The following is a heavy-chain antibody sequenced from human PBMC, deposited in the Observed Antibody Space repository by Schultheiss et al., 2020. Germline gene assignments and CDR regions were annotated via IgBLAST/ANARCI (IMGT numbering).Heavy chain of an antibody. D-gene: IGHD3-10*01. CDR2: MNPNSGNT. Sequence: GESLKISCKASGYTFTSYDINWVRQATGQGLEWMGWMNPNSGNTGYAQKFQGRVTMTTDTSTSTAYMELRSLRSDDTAVYYCARVGRGSGSPTPTFGYYYGMDVWGQGTTVTVS. V-gene: IGHV1-8*01. CDR1: GYTFTSYD. J-gene: IGHJ6*02. CDR3: ARVGRGSGSPTPTFGYYYGMDV.